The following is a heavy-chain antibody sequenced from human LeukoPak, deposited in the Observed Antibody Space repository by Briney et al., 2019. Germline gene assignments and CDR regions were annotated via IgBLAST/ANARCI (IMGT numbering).Heavy chain of an antibody. CDR1: GYTFTGYY. CDR3: ARVGGYCSSTSCSADHPDY. Sequence: ASVKVSCKASGYTFTGYYMHWVRQAPGQGLEWMGWINPNSGGTNYAQKFQGRVTMTRDTSISTAYMELSRLRSDDTAVYHCARVGGYCSSTSCSADHPDYWGQGTLVTVSS. D-gene: IGHD2-2*01. V-gene: IGHV1-2*02. CDR2: INPNSGGT. J-gene: IGHJ4*02.